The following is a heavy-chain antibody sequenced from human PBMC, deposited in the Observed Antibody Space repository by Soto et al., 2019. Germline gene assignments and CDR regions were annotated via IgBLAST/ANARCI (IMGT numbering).Heavy chain of an antibody. J-gene: IGHJ4*02. CDR3: ARASRAALDY. CDR2: IYTGGTT. CDR1: GFTVSSNF. D-gene: IGHD2-15*01. V-gene: IGHV3-53*04. Sequence: EVQLVESGGGLVQPGGSLRLSCAVSGFTVSSNFMSWVRQAPGKGLEWVSVIYTGGTTYYADSVKGRFTISRHNSNNTLYLQMNSLRPEDTAVYYCARASRAALDYWGQGTLVTVSS.